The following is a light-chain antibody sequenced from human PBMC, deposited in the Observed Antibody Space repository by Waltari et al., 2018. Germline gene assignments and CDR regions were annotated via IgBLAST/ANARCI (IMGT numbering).Light chain of an antibody. V-gene: IGKV1-9*01. J-gene: IGKJ3*01. CDR2: AAS. Sequence: DIQLTQSPSFLSASIGHRVTITCRASQGITSDLAWYQQKPGRAPNHLINAASALEDGVPSRFSGSGSGTEFTLTISSLQPEDFATYYCQQVHSSPFTFGPGTKVDIK. CDR1: QGITSD. CDR3: QQVHSSPFT.